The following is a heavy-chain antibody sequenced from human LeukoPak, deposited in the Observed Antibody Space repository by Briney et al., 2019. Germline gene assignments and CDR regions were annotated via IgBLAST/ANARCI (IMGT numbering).Heavy chain of an antibody. V-gene: IGHV5-51*01. CDR2: IYPGDSDT. CDR3: ARRRSGYYFDY. Sequence: GESLKISCMGSGYSFTTYWIGWVRHMPGKGLEWMGIIYPGDSDTRYSPSFQGQVTISADKSISTAYLQWSSLKASGTAMYYCARRRSGYYFDYWGQGTLVTVSS. D-gene: IGHD3-22*01. J-gene: IGHJ4*02. CDR1: GYSFTTYW.